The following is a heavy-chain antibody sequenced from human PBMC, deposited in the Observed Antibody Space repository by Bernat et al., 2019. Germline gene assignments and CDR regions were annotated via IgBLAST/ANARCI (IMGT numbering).Heavy chain of an antibody. V-gene: IGHV3-7*01. CDR1: GFMFRDYW. CDR2: IKQDGSEK. D-gene: IGHD6-25*01. J-gene: IGHJ4*02. Sequence: EVQLVESGGGLVQPGGSLRLSCAASGFMFRDYWMSWVRQTPGKGLEWLANIKQDGSEKKYVDSVKGRFTVSRDNAKNSLYLQMDSLRVEDTAMYYCARDFASATRGYWGQGTLVTVSS. CDR3: ARDFASATRGY.